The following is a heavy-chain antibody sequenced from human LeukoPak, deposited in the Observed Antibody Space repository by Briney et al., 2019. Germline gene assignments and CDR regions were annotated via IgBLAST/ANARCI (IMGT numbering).Heavy chain of an antibody. CDR2: ISSSGSTI. V-gene: IGHV3-48*03. CDR3: ARGSLAFDI. CDR1: GFTFSSYE. J-gene: IGHJ3*02. Sequence: GGSLRLSCAASGFTFSSYEMNWVRQAPGKGLEWVSYISSSGSTIYYADSVKGRFTISRDNAKNSLSLQMNSLRAEDTAVYYCARGSLAFDIWGQGTMVTVSS.